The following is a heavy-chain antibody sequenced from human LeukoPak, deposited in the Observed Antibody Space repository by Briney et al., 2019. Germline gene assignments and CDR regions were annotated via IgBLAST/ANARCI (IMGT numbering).Heavy chain of an antibody. J-gene: IGHJ5*02. D-gene: IGHD2-2*01. CDR3: VVPAAKTYNWFDP. Sequence: GGSLRLSCAASGFTFSSFEMKWVRQAPGKGLEWVSYISSGGSTIYYADSVKGRFTISRDNAKNSLYLQMNSLRAEDTAVYYCVVPAAKTYNWFDPWGQGTLVTVSS. V-gene: IGHV3-48*03. CDR1: GFTFSSFE. CDR2: ISSGGSTI.